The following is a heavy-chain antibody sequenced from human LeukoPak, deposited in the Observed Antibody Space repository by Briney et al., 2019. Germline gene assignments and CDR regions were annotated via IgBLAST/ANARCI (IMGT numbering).Heavy chain of an antibody. D-gene: IGHD2-15*01. CDR2: INSDNGNT. V-gene: IGHV1-18*01. Sequence: AASVKVSCKASGYTFIRYGISWVRQAPGQGLEWMGWINSDNGNTYYAQKFQGRVTMTTDTSTSTAYMELRSLRSDDTAVYYCARDFFLGDCSGATCYDLFDYWGQGTLVTVSS. CDR3: ARDFFLGDCSGATCYDLFDY. J-gene: IGHJ4*02. CDR1: GYTFIRYG.